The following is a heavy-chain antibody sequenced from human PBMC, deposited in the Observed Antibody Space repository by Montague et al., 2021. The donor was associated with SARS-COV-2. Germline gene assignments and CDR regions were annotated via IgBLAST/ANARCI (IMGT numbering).Heavy chain of an antibody. D-gene: IGHD4-17*01. J-gene: IGHJ3*02. CDR3: AKAYYGDYLIDALDI. Sequence: SLRLSCAASGFTFSSYGMHWVRQAPGKGLEWVAVIWYDGSNKYYADSVKGRFTISRDNSKNTLYLQMNSLRAEDTAVYYCAKAYYGDYLIDALDIWGQGTMVTVSS. CDR1: GFTFSSYG. CDR2: IWYDGSNK. V-gene: IGHV3-33*06.